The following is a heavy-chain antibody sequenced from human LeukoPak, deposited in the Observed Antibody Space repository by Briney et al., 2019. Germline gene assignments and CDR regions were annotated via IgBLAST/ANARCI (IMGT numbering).Heavy chain of an antibody. CDR2: IYTSGNT. D-gene: IGHD6-6*01. CDR3: ARGYSRSSFDY. V-gene: IGHV4-4*07. CDR1: NVSISSYY. J-gene: IGHJ4*02. Sequence: PSETLSLTCTVSNVSISSYYWSWIRQPAEKGLEWIGHIYTSGNTNYSPSLKSRVTMSVDTSKNQFSLKLSSVTAADTAMYYCARGYSRSSFDYWGQGILVTVSS.